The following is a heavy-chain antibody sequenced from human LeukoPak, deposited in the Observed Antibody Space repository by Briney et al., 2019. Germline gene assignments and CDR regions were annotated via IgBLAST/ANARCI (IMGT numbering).Heavy chain of an antibody. CDR2: IWYDGSSK. J-gene: IGHJ6*04. V-gene: IGHV3-33*01. D-gene: IGHD2-2*01. CDR3: AREVADIVVVPAAVGAKAGYYYYGMDV. Sequence: PGGSLRLSCAASGFTFSSYGMHWVRQAPGKGLEWVAGIWYDGSSKYYADSVKGRFTISRDNSKKTLYLQMNSLRAEDTAVYYCAREVADIVVVPAAVGAKAGYYYYGMDVWGKGTTVTVSS. CDR1: GFTFSSYG.